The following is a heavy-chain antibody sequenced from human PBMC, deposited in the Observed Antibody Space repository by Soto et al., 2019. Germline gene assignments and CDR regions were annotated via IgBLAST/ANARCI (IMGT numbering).Heavy chain of an antibody. J-gene: IGHJ6*02. CDR2: ISYDGSNK. V-gene: IGHV3-30-3*01. CDR3: ARDRSPFPRCGMDV. D-gene: IGHD4-17*01. CDR1: GFTFSSYA. Sequence: QVQLVESGGGVVQPGRSLRLSCAASGFTFSSYAMHWVRQAPGKGLEWVAVISYDGSNKYYADSVKGRFTISRDNSKNALYLQMNSLRAEDTAVYYCARDRSPFPRCGMDVWGQGTTVTVSS.